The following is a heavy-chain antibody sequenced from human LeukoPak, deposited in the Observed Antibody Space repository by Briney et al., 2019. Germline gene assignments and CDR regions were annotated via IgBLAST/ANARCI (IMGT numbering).Heavy chain of an antibody. CDR2: INHSGST. V-gene: IGHV4-34*01. CDR1: GGSFSGYY. CDR3: AREITMVRGAENWFDP. J-gene: IGHJ5*02. Sequence: SETLSLTCAVYGGSFSGYYWSWIRQPPGKGLEWIGEINHSGSTNYNPSLKSRVTISVDTSKNQFSLKLSSVTAADTAVYYCAREITMVRGAENWFDPWGQGTLVTVSS. D-gene: IGHD3-10*01.